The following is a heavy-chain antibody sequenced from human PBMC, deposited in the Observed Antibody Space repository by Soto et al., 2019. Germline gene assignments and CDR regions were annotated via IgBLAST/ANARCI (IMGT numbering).Heavy chain of an antibody. V-gene: IGHV4-39*01. CDR2: IYYSGST. Sequence: SETLSLTCTVSGGSISSSSYYWGWIRQPPGKGLEWIGSIYYSGSTYYNPSLKSRVTISVDTSKNQFSLKLSSVTAADTAVYYCARALKVGLNYYYYGMDVWGQGTTVPVSS. CDR1: GGSISSSSYY. CDR3: ARALKVGLNYYYYGMDV. J-gene: IGHJ6*02. D-gene: IGHD2-2*01.